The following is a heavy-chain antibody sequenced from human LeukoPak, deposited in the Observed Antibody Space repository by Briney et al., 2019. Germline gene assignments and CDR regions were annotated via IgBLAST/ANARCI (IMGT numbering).Heavy chain of an antibody. Sequence: GGSLRLSCAASGFTFSNFGMHWVRQPPGKGLEWVSYMSSSSSTIYYADSVKGRFTISRDNARNSLYLQMNSLRAEDTAVYYCARRHGTGWFYFDYWGQGTLVTVSA. V-gene: IGHV3-48*04. CDR2: MSSSSSTI. CDR1: GFTFSNFG. CDR3: ARRHGTGWFYFDY. D-gene: IGHD6-19*01. J-gene: IGHJ4*02.